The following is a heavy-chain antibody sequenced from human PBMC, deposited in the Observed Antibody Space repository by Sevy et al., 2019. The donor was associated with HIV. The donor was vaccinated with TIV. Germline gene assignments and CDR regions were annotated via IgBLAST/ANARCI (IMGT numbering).Heavy chain of an antibody. J-gene: IGHJ4*02. CDR3: ARVDEQRWLRLYYFDY. CDR1: GFTFSNYA. Sequence: GGSLRLSCAASGFTFSNYAMHWVRQAPGKGLEWVAVIAYDGSNKYYADSVKGRFTIPRDNSKNTRYLQMNSLRAEDTAVYYCARVDEQRWLRLYYFDYWGQGTLVTVSS. CDR2: IAYDGSNK. V-gene: IGHV3-30*04. D-gene: IGHD5-12*01.